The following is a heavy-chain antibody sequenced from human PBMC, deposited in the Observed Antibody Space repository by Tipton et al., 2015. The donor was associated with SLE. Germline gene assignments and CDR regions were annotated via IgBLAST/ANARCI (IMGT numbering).Heavy chain of an antibody. V-gene: IGHV1-8*02. CDR1: GYSFTATN. CDR3: ARHSSSDWYYDL. Sequence: QLVQSGAEVKKPGASVKVSCKASGYSFTATNINWLRQATGQGLEWMGWMNPSTGVTGYAQKFQGRVTMTRNTSISTAYMELSSLRSDDTAVYYCARHSSSDWYYDLWGQGALVTVSS. D-gene: IGHD6-19*01. J-gene: IGHJ5*02. CDR2: MNPSTGVT.